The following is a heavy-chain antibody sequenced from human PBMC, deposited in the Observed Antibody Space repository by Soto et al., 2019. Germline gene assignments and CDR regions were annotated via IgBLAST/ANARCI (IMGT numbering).Heavy chain of an antibody. CDR3: ARLYYYDSSGYALDY. Sequence: SETLSLTCTVSGGSISSSSYYWGWIRQPPGKGLEWIGSIYYSGSTYYNPSLKSRVTISVDTSKNQFSLKLSSVTAADTAVYYCARLYYYDSSGYALDYWGQGTLVTVSS. CDR2: IYYSGST. V-gene: IGHV4-39*01. J-gene: IGHJ4*02. CDR1: GGSISSSSYY. D-gene: IGHD3-22*01.